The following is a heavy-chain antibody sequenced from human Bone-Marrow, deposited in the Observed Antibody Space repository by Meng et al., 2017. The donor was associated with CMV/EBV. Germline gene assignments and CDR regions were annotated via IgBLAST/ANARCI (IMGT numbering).Heavy chain of an antibody. Sequence: YGGSFSGYYWRWIRQPPGKGLEWIGEINHSGSTNYNPSLKSRVTISVDTSKNQFSLKLSSVTAADTAVYYCARMGYYDSSGYYWFDPWGQGTLVTASS. V-gene: IGHV4-34*01. D-gene: IGHD3-22*01. CDR1: GGSFSGYY. J-gene: IGHJ5*02. CDR2: INHSGST. CDR3: ARMGYYDSSGYYWFDP.